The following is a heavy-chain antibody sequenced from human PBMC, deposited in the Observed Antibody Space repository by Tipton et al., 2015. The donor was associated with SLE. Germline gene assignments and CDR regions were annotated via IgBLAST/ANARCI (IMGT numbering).Heavy chain of an antibody. CDR2: ISHGGET. J-gene: IGHJ1*01. D-gene: IGHD5-12*01. CDR1: GGTFNGYY. Sequence: TLSLTCAVYGGTFNGYYCIRIRQPPRKGLEWVGEISHGGETYYNPSLKSRGTISLDRSKNQFSLKLTSVTAADTAVYFCATNGHGETYEFFTEYLRHWGPGTLVTVSS. V-gene: IGHV4-34*08. CDR3: ATNGHGETYEFFTEYLRH.